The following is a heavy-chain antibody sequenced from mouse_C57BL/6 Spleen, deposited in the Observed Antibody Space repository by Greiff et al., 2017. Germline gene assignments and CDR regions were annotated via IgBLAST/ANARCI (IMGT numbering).Heavy chain of an antibody. Sequence: VQLQQSGAELVKPGASVKMSCKASGYTFTTYPIDWMKQNHGKSLEWIGNFHPYNDATKYNEKFKGKATLTVEKSSTTAYLELSRLTSDDSAVDYCARSGIISVVADYWGQGTTLTVSS. V-gene: IGHV1-47*01. D-gene: IGHD1-1*01. J-gene: IGHJ2*01. CDR1: GYTFTTYP. CDR2: FHPYNDAT. CDR3: ARSGIISVVADY.